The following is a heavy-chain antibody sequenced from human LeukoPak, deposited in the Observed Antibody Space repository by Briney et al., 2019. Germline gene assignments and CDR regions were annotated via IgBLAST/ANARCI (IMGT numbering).Heavy chain of an antibody. V-gene: IGHV4-38-2*02. Sequence: SETLSLTCTVSGYSISSGYYWGWIRQPPGKGLEWIGSIYHSGSTYYNPSLKSRVTISVDKSKNQFSLKLSSVTAADTAVYYCARSRGWLQSHPLGYWGQGTLVTVSS. CDR3: ARSRGWLQSHPLGY. J-gene: IGHJ4*02. D-gene: IGHD5-24*01. CDR2: IYHSGST. CDR1: GYSISSGYY.